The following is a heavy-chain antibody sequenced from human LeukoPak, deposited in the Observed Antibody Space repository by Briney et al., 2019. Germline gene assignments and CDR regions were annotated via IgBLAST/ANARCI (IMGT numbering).Heavy chain of an antibody. CDR3: ARGYSSSSFDY. D-gene: IGHD6-6*01. J-gene: IGHJ4*02. Sequence: GSVKVSCKASGYTFTVYYMHWVRQAPGQGLEWMGWINPNSGGTNYAQKFQGRVTMTRDTSISTAYMELSRLRSDDTAVHYCARGYSSSSFDYWGQGTLVTVSS. CDR1: GYTFTVYY. CDR2: INPNSGGT. V-gene: IGHV1-2*02.